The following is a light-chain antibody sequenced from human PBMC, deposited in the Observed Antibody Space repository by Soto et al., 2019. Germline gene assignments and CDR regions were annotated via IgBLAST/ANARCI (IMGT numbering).Light chain of an antibody. CDR3: LQDNTYPPT. Sequence: AIPMTQSPSSLSASVGDRVTITCRASQDIKNDLGWYQQKPGEAPKLLIYAAFSLQSGVPSRFSGSGSGTDFTLTISSLQPEDFATYYCLQDNTYPPTFGQGTKVDIK. J-gene: IGKJ1*01. V-gene: IGKV1-6*01. CDR1: QDIKND. CDR2: AAF.